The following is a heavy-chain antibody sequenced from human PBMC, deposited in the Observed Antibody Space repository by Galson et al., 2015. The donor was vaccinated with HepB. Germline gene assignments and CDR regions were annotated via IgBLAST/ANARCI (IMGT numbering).Heavy chain of an antibody. Sequence: LRLSCAASGFTFSSYAMHWVRQAPGKGLEWVAVISYDGSNKYYADSVKGRFTISRDNSKNTLYLQMNSLRAEDTAVYYCARELIAAAGSLDPWGQGTLVTVSS. J-gene: IGHJ5*02. D-gene: IGHD6-13*01. CDR2: ISYDGSNK. CDR1: GFTFSSYA. CDR3: ARELIAAAGSLDP. V-gene: IGHV3-30-3*01.